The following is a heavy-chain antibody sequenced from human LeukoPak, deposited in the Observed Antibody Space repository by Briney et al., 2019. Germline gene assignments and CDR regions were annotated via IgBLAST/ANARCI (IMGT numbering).Heavy chain of an antibody. CDR2: IYYSGST. Sequence: PSETLSLTCAVYGGSFSGYYWSWIRQPPGKGLEWIGYIYYSGSTNYNPSLKSRVTISVDTSKNQFSLKLSSVTAADTAVYYCAREDIVVVPAAWGDYYYYYMDVWGKGTTVTVSS. CDR1: GGSFSGYY. D-gene: IGHD2-2*01. J-gene: IGHJ6*03. CDR3: AREDIVVVPAAWGDYYYYYMDV. V-gene: IGHV4-59*01.